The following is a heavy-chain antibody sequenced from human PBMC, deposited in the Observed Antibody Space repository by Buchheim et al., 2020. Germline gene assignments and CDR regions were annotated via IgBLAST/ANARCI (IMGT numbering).Heavy chain of an antibody. Sequence: QVQLVQSGAEVKKPGASVKVSCKASGYTFTSYYMHWVRQAPGQGLEWMGIINPSGGSTSYAQKFQGRVTMTRDTSTSTVYMKLSSLRSEDTAVYYCARDGLRGYCSSTSCTTHAFDIWGQGT. V-gene: IGHV1-46*01. CDR3: ARDGLRGYCSSTSCTTHAFDI. J-gene: IGHJ3*02. D-gene: IGHD2-2*01. CDR1: GYTFTSYY. CDR2: INPSGGST.